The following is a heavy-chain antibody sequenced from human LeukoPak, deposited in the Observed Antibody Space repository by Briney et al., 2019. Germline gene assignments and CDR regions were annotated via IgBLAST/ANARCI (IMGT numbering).Heavy chain of an antibody. Sequence: SETPSLTCTVSGGSISSYYWSWIRQPPGKGLEWIGYIYYSGSTYYNPSLKSRVTISVDTSKNQFSLKLSSMTAADTAVYYCARHTVGAYNWFDSWGQGTLVTVSS. J-gene: IGHJ5*01. CDR3: ARHTVGAYNWFDS. CDR1: GGSISSYY. D-gene: IGHD1-26*01. V-gene: IGHV4-59*08. CDR2: IYYSGST.